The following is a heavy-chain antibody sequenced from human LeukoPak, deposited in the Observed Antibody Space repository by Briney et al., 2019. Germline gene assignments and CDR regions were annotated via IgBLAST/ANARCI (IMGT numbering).Heavy chain of an antibody. D-gene: IGHD2-15*01. Sequence: KASETLSLTCTVSGGSISSGSYYWSWIRQPAGKGLEWIGRIYTSGSTNYNPSLKSRVTISVDTSKNQFSLKLSSVTAADTAVYYXARGRDMLDYXYYXXMDVXGKGTTVTVSS. CDR3: ARGRDMLDYXYYXXMDV. CDR2: IYTSGST. V-gene: IGHV4-61*02. J-gene: IGHJ6*03. CDR1: GGSISSGSYY.